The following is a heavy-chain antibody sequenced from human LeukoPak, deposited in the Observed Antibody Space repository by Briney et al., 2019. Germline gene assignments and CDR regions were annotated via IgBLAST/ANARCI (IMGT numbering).Heavy chain of an antibody. Sequence: SETLSLTCTVSGGSISSYYWSWIRQPPGKGLEWIGEINHSGSTNYNPSLKSRVTISVDTSKNQFSLKLSSVTAADTAVYYCARGPSYCGGDCLYYFDYWGQGTLVTVSS. D-gene: IGHD2-21*02. V-gene: IGHV4-34*01. CDR2: INHSGST. CDR3: ARGPSYCGGDCLYYFDY. CDR1: GGSISSYY. J-gene: IGHJ4*02.